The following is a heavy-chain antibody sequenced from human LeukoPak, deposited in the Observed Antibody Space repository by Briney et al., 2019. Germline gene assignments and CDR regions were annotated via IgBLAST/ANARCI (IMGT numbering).Heavy chain of an antibody. CDR1: GGTFSSHA. Sequence: SVKVSCTASGGTFSSHAMNWVRQAPGQGLEWMGGVIPILDITDYAQKFQGRLTITADKSTGTGYMELSSLRSEDSAVYYCAVLSDGAYCGGDCFYLDSWGQGTLVAVSS. CDR2: VIPILDIT. CDR3: AVLSDGAYCGGDCFYLDS. D-gene: IGHD2-21*02. V-gene: IGHV1-69*04. J-gene: IGHJ5*01.